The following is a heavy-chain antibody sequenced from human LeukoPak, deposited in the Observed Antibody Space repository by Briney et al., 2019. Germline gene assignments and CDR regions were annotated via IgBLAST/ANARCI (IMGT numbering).Heavy chain of an antibody. Sequence: GGSLRLSCAASGFTVSSNYMSWVRQAPGKGLEWVSVIYSGGSTYYADSVKGRFTISRHNSKNTLYLQMNSLRAEDTAVYYCARDSFSSTSCYLIWGQGTMVTVSS. CDR1: GFTVSSNY. D-gene: IGHD2-2*01. J-gene: IGHJ3*02. CDR2: IYSGGST. CDR3: ARDSFSSTSCYLI. V-gene: IGHV3-53*04.